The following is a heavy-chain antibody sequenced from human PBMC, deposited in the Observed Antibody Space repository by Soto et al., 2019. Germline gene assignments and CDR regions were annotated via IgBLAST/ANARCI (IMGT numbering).Heavy chain of an antibody. CDR3: GKERRGSGWFVCRY. CDR2: ISGHGADT. V-gene: IGHV3-23*01. D-gene: IGHD6-19*01. CDR1: GFTFSSYA. Sequence: DVQLLESGGGLVQPGGSVRLSCADSGFTFSSYAMSWVRHAPGKGLEWVSAISGHGADTSYADSVRGRFTISRDNSKDTLFLQMQSLRADDTAVYYCGKERRGSGWFVCRYWGQGILVTVSS. J-gene: IGHJ4*02.